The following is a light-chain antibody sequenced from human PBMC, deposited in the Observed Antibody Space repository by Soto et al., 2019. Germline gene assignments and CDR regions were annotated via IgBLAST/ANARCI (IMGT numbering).Light chain of an antibody. CDR3: QQYETLVT. CDR2: DAA. V-gene: IGKV1-33*01. J-gene: IGKJ4*01. Sequence: DIQMTQSPSSLSASVGDRVTITCQASQDISTYLNWYQQKPGKAPKLLIYDAANLETGAPSRFSGSGSGRDFTFTISSLQPEDIATYYCQQYETLVTFGGGTKVEIK. CDR1: QDISTY.